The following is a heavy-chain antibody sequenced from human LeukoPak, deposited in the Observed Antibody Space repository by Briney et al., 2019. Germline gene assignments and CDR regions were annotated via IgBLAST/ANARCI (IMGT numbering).Heavy chain of an antibody. Sequence: GASVKVSCKASGYTFTGYYMHWVRQAPGQGLEWMGWINPNSGGTNYAQKFQGRVTMTRDTSISTAYMELSRLRSDDTAVYYRARVSSIAAASNWFDPWGQGTLVTVSS. CDR1: GYTFTGYY. J-gene: IGHJ5*02. V-gene: IGHV1-2*02. D-gene: IGHD6-13*01. CDR2: INPNSGGT. CDR3: ARVSSIAAASNWFDP.